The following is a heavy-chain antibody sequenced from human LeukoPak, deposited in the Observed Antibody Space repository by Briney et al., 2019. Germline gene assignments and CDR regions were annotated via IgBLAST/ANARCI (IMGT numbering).Heavy chain of an antibody. CDR1: DFTFSSYW. V-gene: IGHV3-30*03. J-gene: IGHJ5*02. CDR3: ARERRGIRWFDP. Sequence: GGSLRLSCAASDFTFSSYWMSWVHQAPGKGLEWVAVISYDGSNKYYADSVKGRFTISRDNSKNTLYLQMNSLRAEDTAVYYCARERRGIRWFDPWGQGTLVTVSS. CDR2: ISYDGSNK. D-gene: IGHD3-16*01.